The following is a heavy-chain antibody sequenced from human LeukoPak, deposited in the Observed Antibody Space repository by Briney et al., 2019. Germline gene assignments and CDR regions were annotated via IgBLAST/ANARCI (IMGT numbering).Heavy chain of an antibody. J-gene: IGHJ4*02. Sequence: GSLKLSCAASGFTFSTYNMNWVRQAPGKGLEWIGEINHSGSANYNPSLKSRVTISVDTSKNQFSLKLSSVTAADTAVYYCARDRAVAGTSPTGYFDYWGQGTLVTVSS. CDR1: GFTFSTYN. CDR3: ARDRAVAGTSPTGYFDY. V-gene: IGHV4-34*01. D-gene: IGHD6-19*01. CDR2: INHSGSA.